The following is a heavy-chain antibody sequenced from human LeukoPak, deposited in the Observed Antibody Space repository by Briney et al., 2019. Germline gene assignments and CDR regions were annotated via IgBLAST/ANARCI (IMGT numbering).Heavy chain of an antibody. J-gene: IGHJ6*04. CDR1: EFTVSVNY. CDR2: IYSGGST. CDR3: AELGITMIGGV. V-gene: IGHV3-66*01. Sequence: GGSLRPSCAASEFTVSVNYMSWVRQAPGKGLEWVSFIYSGGSTYYADSVKGRFTISRDSSKNILYLQMNSLRAEDTAVYYCAELGITMIGGVWGKGTTVTISS. D-gene: IGHD3-10*02.